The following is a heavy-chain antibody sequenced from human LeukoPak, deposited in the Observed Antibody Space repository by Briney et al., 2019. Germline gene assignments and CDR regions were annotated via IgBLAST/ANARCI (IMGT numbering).Heavy chain of an antibody. CDR2: IYYSGST. J-gene: IGHJ4*02. CDR3: ASLAVAGLSEGY. Sequence: SETLSLTCTVSGGSISSDCYYWAWIRQPSGKGLEWIASIYYSGSTYYNPSLKSRVTISVDTSRNQFSLKLSSVTAADTAVYYCASLAVAGLSEGYWGQGTLVIVSS. D-gene: IGHD6-19*01. V-gene: IGHV4-39*01. CDR1: GGSISSDCYY.